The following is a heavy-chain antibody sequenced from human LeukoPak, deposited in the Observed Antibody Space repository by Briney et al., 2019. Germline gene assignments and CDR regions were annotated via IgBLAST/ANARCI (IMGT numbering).Heavy chain of an antibody. CDR1: GGSISSYY. J-gene: IGHJ4*02. D-gene: IGHD3-22*01. CDR3: ARDRRDYYDSSGYFDY. CDR2: IYYSGST. V-gene: IGHV4-59*01. Sequence: SETLSLTCTVSGGSISSYYWSWIRQPPGQGLEWIGYIYYSGSTNYNPSLKSRVTISVDTSKNQFSLKLSSVTAADTAMYYCARDRRDYYDSSGYFDYWGQGTLVTVSS.